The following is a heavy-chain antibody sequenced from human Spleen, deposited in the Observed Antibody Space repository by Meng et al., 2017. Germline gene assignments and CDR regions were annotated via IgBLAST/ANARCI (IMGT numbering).Heavy chain of an antibody. CDR1: GFTFSSYW. Sequence: GESLKISCAASGFTFSSYWMSWVRQAPGKGLEWVANIKQDGSEKYYVDSVKGRFTISRDNAKNSLYLQMNSLRAEDTAVYYCARPQGGYDLGYYYYGMDVWGQGTTVTVSS. CDR2: IKQDGSEK. CDR3: ARPQGGYDLGYYYYGMDV. D-gene: IGHD5-12*01. J-gene: IGHJ6*02. V-gene: IGHV3-7*01.